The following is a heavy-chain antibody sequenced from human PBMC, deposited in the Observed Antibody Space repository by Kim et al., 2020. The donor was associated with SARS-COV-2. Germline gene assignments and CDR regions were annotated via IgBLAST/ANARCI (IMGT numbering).Heavy chain of an antibody. CDR1: GGSISSYY. D-gene: IGHD3-10*01. Sequence: LETLSLTCTVSGGSISSYYWSWIRQPPGKGLEWIGYIYYSGSTNYNPSLKSRVTISVDTSKNQFSLKLSSVTAADTAVYYCARGTVRGANWFDPWGQGTLVTVSS. CDR3: ARGTVRGANWFDP. CDR2: IYYSGST. V-gene: IGHV4-59*01. J-gene: IGHJ5*02.